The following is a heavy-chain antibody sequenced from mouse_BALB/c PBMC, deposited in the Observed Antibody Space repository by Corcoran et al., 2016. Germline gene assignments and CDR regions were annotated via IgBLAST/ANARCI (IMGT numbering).Heavy chain of an antibody. CDR2: IDPANGNT. V-gene: IGHV14-3*02. CDR3: AGHYGSPYFDY. CDR1: GVNIKDTY. J-gene: IGHJ2*01. D-gene: IGHD1-1*01. Sequence: EVQLQQSGAELVKPGASVKLSCTASGVNIKDTYMHWVKQRPEQGLEWIGRIDPANGNTKYDPKFQGKATITADTSSNTAYLQLSSLTSEDTAVYYCAGHYGSPYFDYWGQGTTLPVSS.